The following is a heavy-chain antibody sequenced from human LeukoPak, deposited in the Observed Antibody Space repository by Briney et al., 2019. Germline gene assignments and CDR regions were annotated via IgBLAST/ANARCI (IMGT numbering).Heavy chain of an antibody. CDR3: AKDEGGITMIEPNYYFDY. Sequence: GGSLRLSCAASGFTFNRYAMHWVRQAPGKGLEWVAFIRYDGSDKYCADSVKGRFTISRDNSKNTLYLQMNSLRAEDTAVYYCAKDEGGITMIEPNYYFDYWGQGTLVTVSS. D-gene: IGHD3-22*01. CDR2: IRYDGSDK. V-gene: IGHV3-30*02. J-gene: IGHJ4*02. CDR1: GFTFNRYA.